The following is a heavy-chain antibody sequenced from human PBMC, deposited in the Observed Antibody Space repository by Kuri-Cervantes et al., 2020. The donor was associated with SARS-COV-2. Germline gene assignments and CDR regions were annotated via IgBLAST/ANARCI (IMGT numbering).Heavy chain of an antibody. D-gene: IGHD6-19*01. CDR2: ISYDGSNK. CDR3: AREEVLAVAGTGGFDY. V-gene: IGHV3-30-3*01. CDR1: GFTFSSYT. J-gene: IGHJ4*02. Sequence: GESLKISCAASGFTFSSYTMNWVRQAPGKGLEWVAVISYDGSNKYYADSVKGRFTISRDNSKNTLYLQMNSLRAEDTAVYYCAREEVLAVAGTGGFDYWGQGTLVTVSS.